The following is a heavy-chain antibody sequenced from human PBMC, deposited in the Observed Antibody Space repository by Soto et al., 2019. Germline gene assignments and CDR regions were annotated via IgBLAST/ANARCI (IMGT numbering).Heavy chain of an antibody. V-gene: IGHV3-23*01. CDR2: ISGSGGST. J-gene: IGHJ5*02. Sequence: EVQLLESGGGLVQPGGSLRLSCAASGFTFSSYAMSWVRQAPGKGLEWVSAISGSGGSTYYADSVKGRFTISRDNSKNTLYLQMNSLRAEDTAVYYCASPYYSSSNWFGRWGQGTLVTVSS. CDR1: GFTFSSYA. CDR3: ASPYYSSSNWFGR. D-gene: IGHD6-6*01.